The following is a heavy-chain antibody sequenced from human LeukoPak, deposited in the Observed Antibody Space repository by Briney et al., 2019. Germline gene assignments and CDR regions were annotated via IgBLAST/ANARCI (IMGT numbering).Heavy chain of an antibody. CDR2: IWYDGSNK. D-gene: IGHD6-19*01. J-gene: IGHJ4*02. CDR3: ARDGTGSNSGWYIH. V-gene: IGHV3-33*01. Sequence: GGSLRLSRAASGFTFSGHGMHWVRQAPGKGLEWVAVIWYDGSNKYYADSVKGRFTISRDNSKNTLYLQMNSLRAEDTAVYYCARDGTGSNSGWYIHWGQGTLVTVSS. CDR1: GFTFSGHG.